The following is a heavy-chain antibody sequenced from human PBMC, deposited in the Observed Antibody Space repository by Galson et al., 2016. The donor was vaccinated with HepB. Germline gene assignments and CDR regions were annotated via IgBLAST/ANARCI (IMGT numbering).Heavy chain of an antibody. J-gene: IGHJ3*01. CDR1: GFTFDEYA. V-gene: IGHV3-9*01. Sequence: SLRLSCAVSGFTFDEYAMHWVRQVPGKGLEWVSGIRSDSDTIGYADSVKGRFTISRDNAKNSLYLQMNSLRAEDTALYYCAKSLLRSSVYDGFGFWGQGTMVTVSS. CDR2: IRSDSDTI. D-gene: IGHD5/OR15-5a*01. CDR3: AKSLLRSSVYDGFGF.